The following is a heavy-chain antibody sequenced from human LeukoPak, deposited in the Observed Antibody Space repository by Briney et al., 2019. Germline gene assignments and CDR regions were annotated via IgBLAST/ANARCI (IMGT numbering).Heavy chain of an antibody. J-gene: IGHJ4*02. CDR3: ARDLWIQLCPAPLDY. CDR2: ISSSSSTK. CDR1: GFTFSSYS. D-gene: IGHD5-18*01. V-gene: IGHV3-48*01. Sequence: GGSLRLSCAASGFTFSSYSMNWVRQGPGKGLEWVSYISSSSSTKYYADSVKGRFTISRDNAKNSLYLQMSSLRAEDTAVYYCARDLWIQLCPAPLDYWGQGTLVTVSS.